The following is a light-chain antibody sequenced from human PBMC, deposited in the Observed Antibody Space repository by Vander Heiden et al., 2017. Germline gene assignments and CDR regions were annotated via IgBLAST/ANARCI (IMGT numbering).Light chain of an antibody. V-gene: IGLV3-21*02. CDR1: NIGSKS. CDR2: DDS. Sequence: SYVLTQPPSVSQSPGQPARITGGGKNIGSKSVHWYQQKPGQAPVLVVYDDSDRPSGIPERFSGSNSGNTATLTISRVEAGDEADDYCKVWDSSSDHNVVFGGGTKLTVL. J-gene: IGLJ2*01. CDR3: KVWDSSSDHNVV.